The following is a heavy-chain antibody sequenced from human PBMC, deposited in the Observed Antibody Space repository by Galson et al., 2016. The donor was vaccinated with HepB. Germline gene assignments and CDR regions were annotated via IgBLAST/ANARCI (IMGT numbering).Heavy chain of an antibody. CDR3: ARENVDLKFAMDV. D-gene: IGHD5-12*01. V-gene: IGHV3-53*01. CDR1: GFIVTNNY. J-gene: IGHJ6*02. Sequence: SLRLSCAASGFIVTNNYMSWVRQGPGKGLEWVSIIYSGGSTNYADSVKGRVTIFRDNSKNTLYLQMNSLRVDDTAVYYCARENVDLKFAMDVWGQGTTVTVSS. CDR2: IYSGGST.